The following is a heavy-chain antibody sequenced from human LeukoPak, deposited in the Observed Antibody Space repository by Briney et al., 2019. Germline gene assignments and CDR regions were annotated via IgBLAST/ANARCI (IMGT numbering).Heavy chain of an antibody. Sequence: SVKVSFKTSGGTFSSYAISWVRQAPGQGLEWMGRIIPIFSVANYAQKFQGRVTITADKSTSTAYMELSSLRSEDTAAYYCARLVGATSWFDPWGQGTLVTVSS. D-gene: IGHD1-26*01. CDR2: IIPIFSVA. CDR3: ARLVGATSWFDP. V-gene: IGHV1-69*04. J-gene: IGHJ5*02. CDR1: GGTFSSYA.